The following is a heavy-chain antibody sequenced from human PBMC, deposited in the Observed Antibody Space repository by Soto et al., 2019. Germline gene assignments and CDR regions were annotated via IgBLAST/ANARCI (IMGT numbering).Heavy chain of an antibody. CDR2: INHSGST. D-gene: IGHD3-10*01. CDR1: CGSFSGYY. Sequence: SETLSLTCAVYCGSFSGYYWSCIRQPPGKGLEWIGEINHSGSTNYNPSLKSRVTISVDTSKNQFSLKLSSVTAADTAVYYCERFTMVRGTEDYWGQGTMVTVSS. V-gene: IGHV4-34*01. CDR3: ERFTMVRGTEDY. J-gene: IGHJ4*02.